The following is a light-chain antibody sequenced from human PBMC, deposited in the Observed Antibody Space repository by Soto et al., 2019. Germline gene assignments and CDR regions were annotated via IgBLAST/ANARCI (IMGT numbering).Light chain of an antibody. CDR1: QSVSSSY. CDR2: GAS. CDR3: QQYGSSPWT. V-gene: IGKV3-20*01. J-gene: IGKJ1*01. Sequence: EIVFTQSPGTLSLSPGERATLSCRASQSVSSSYLAWYQQKPGQAPRLLIYGASSRATGIPDRFSGSGSGTDFTLTISRLEPEDFAVCYCQQYGSSPWTFGQGTKVDIK.